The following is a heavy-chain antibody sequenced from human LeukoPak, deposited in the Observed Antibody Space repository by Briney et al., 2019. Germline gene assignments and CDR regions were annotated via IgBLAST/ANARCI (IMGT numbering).Heavy chain of an antibody. CDR3: ARPGYYDFWSGYYTDFDY. J-gene: IGHJ4*02. CDR1: GFTFSSYS. V-gene: IGHV3-21*01. D-gene: IGHD3-3*01. Sequence: PGGSLRLSRAASGFTFSSYSMNWVRQAPGKGLEWVSSISSSSSYIYYADSVKGRFTISRDNAKNSLYLQMNSLRAEDTAVYYCARPGYYDFWSGYYTDFDYWGQGTLVTVSS. CDR2: ISSSSSYI.